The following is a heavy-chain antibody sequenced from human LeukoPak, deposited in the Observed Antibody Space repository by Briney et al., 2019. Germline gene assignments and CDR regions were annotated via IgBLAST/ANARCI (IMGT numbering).Heavy chain of an antibody. CDR3: ARDSERNFGNY. V-gene: IGHV1-46*01. CDR2: INPSGGST. J-gene: IGHJ4*02. D-gene: IGHD1-1*01. Sequence: ASVRVSCKASGYTFTIYYMHWVRQAPGQGLEWMGIINPSGGSTSYAQKFQGRVTMTRDTSTSTVYMELSSLRSEDTAVYYCARDSERNFGNYWGQGTLVTVSS. CDR1: GYTFTIYY.